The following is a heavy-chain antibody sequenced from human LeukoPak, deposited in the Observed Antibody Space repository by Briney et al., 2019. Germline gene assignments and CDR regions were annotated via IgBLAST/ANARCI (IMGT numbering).Heavy chain of an antibody. D-gene: IGHD3-10*01. CDR1: GGSFSGYY. CDR2: INHSGST. Sequence: SETLSLTCAVYGGSFSGYYWSWIRQPPGKGLEWIGEINHSGSTNYNPSLKSRVTMSVDTSKNQFSLKLSSVTAADTAVYYCARDRADYYGSGTGDWFDPWGQGTLVTVSS. CDR3: ARDRADYYGSGTGDWFDP. V-gene: IGHV4-34*01. J-gene: IGHJ5*02.